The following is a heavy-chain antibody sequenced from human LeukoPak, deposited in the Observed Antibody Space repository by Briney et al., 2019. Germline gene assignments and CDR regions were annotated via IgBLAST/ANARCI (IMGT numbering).Heavy chain of an antibody. CDR2: ISGSGGST. Sequence: GGSLRLSCVASGFTFSSYAMSWVRQAPGKGLEWVSAISGSGGSTYYADSVKGRFTISRDNSRDTLYLQMNSLRAEDTAVYYCAKGYYDYVWGSYYFDYWGHGTLVTVSS. V-gene: IGHV3-23*01. D-gene: IGHD3-16*01. CDR1: GFTFSSYA. J-gene: IGHJ4*01. CDR3: AKGYYDYVWGSYYFDY.